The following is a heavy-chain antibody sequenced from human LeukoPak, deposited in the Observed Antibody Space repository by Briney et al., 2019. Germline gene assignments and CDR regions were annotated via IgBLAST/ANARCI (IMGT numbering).Heavy chain of an antibody. V-gene: IGHV3-33*01. CDR1: GFTFSNHG. Sequence: PGTSLRLSCVASGFTFSNHGMHWVRQAPDKGLEWVATTWYDGSKKYYADSVKGRFTISRDNSKNILYLQMNTLRAEDTAVYYYARDNSIYYYGIDVWGQGTTITISS. CDR2: TWYDGSKK. J-gene: IGHJ6*02. D-gene: IGHD3-3*02. CDR3: ARDNSIYYYGIDV.